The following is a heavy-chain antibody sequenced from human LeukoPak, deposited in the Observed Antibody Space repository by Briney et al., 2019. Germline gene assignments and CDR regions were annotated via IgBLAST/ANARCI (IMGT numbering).Heavy chain of an antibody. D-gene: IGHD2-21*01. CDR3: ARGLRNVIAQSNWNDP. Sequence: GSLRLSYAGSGFTFSSYAMSWIRQPPGKGLEWIGYIYYTGSTNYNPSLESRVTISVDTSKNQFSLELISVTAADTAVYYCARGLRNVIAQSNWNDPWGQGTLVTVSS. J-gene: IGHJ5*02. CDR1: GFTFSSYA. V-gene: IGHV4-59*01. CDR2: IYYTGST.